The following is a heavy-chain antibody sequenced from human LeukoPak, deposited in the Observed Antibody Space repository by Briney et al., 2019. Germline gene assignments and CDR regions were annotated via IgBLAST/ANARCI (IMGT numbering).Heavy chain of an antibody. J-gene: IGHJ3*02. D-gene: IGHD5-18*01. V-gene: IGHV4-30-2*01. CDR2: IYHSGSI. CDR1: GGSISRGGYS. CDR3: ARAPTAMVFFDI. Sequence: SQTLSLTCAVSGGSISRGGYSWSWIRQPPGKGLEWIGYIYHSGSIYYNPSLKSRVTISVDRSKNQFSLKLSSVTAADTAVYYCARAPTAMVFFDIWGQGTMVTVSS.